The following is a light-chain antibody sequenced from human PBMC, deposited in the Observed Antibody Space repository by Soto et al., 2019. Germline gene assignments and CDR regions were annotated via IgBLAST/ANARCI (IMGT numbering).Light chain of an antibody. V-gene: IGKV1-39*01. CDR1: QTITNY. CDR2: AAS. CDR3: QQIYSAPLT. J-gene: IGKJ4*01. Sequence: DIQVTQSPSSLSASVGDRVTITCRSSQTITNYLNWYQQKPGKAPKLLMYAASSLQSGVPSRFSGSGSETEFTLSISSLQPEDFATYFCQQIYSAPLTFGGGTKVDIK.